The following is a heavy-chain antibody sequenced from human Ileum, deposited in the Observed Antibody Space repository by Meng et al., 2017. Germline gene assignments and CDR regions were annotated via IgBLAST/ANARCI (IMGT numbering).Heavy chain of an antibody. D-gene: IGHD3-10*02. CDR1: GGSIESNNW. CDR2: VYHSGST. CDR3: ARADYVRYFDL. Sequence: QVKLQDPGPGLLKPSETLSLTCAVSGGSIESNNWWTWIRQPPGQGLEWIGEVYHSGSTHYNPSLQSRVTISIDNSKNRFSLSLNSVTAADTAIYYCARADYVRYFDLWGRGTLVTVSS. V-gene: IGHV4-4*02. J-gene: IGHJ2*01.